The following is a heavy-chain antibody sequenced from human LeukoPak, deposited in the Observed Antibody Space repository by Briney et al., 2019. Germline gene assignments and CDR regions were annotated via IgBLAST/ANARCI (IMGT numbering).Heavy chain of an antibody. CDR2: FDPEDGET. Sequence: ASVKVSCKFSGYTLTELSMHWVRQAPGKGLEWMGGFDPEDGETIYAQKFQGRVTITEDTSTDTAYMELSSLRSEDTAVYYCATYMPVYSYAHFDYWGQGTLVTVSS. J-gene: IGHJ4*02. V-gene: IGHV1-24*01. D-gene: IGHD5-18*01. CDR1: GYTLTELS. CDR3: ATYMPVYSYAHFDY.